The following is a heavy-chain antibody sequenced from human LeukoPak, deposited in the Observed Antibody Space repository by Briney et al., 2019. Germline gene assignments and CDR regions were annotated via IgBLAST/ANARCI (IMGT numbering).Heavy chain of an antibody. D-gene: IGHD6-13*01. V-gene: IGHV3-21*01. CDR1: GFTFSSYS. Sequence: GGSLRLSCAASGFTFSSYSMNWVRQAPGKGLEWVSSISSGSNYIYYGDSLKGRFTISRDNAKNSLYLQMNSLRAEDTAVYYCARRVASANDAFDIWGQGTMVTVSS. CDR2: ISSGSNYI. CDR3: ARRVASANDAFDI. J-gene: IGHJ3*02.